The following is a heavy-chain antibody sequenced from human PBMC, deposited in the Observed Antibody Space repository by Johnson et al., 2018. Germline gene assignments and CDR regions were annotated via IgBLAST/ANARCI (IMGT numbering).Heavy chain of an antibody. D-gene: IGHD2-21*01. CDR2: MNPNSGNT. V-gene: IGHV1-8*01. CDR1: GYTFTSYE. J-gene: IGHJ6*02. Sequence: VQLLESGAEVREPGASVKVSCKASGYTFTSYEINWVRQATGQGLEWMGWMNPNSGNTDYAQNFQDRVTMTRNSSITTAYMELSSLRSEDTAVYSCARLVALPDFYYGMDVWGQGTTVTVSS. CDR3: ARLVALPDFYYGMDV.